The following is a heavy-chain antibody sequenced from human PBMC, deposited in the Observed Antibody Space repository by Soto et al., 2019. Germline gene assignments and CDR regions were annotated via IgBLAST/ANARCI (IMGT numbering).Heavy chain of an antibody. J-gene: IGHJ4*02. CDR1: GFDFSRYE. D-gene: IGHD4-4*01. CDR2: ISSSGSKV. Sequence: EVQLVEYGGDLVQPGGSLRVSCAASGFDFSRYEMHWVRQAPGKGLEWVSYISSSGSKVNYADSVQGRFTSSRDNAKNSLYLHMNSLRGDDTAVYYCARRYSKYLPLDNWGQGTLVTVSS. V-gene: IGHV3-48*03. CDR3: ARRYSKYLPLDN.